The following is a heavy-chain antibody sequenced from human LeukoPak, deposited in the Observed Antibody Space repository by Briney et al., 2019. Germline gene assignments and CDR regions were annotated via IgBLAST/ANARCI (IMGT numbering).Heavy chain of an antibody. D-gene: IGHD3-3*01. CDR2: ISSSSSTI. J-gene: IGHJ4*02. Sequence: GGSLRLSCAASGFTFSSYSMNWVRQAPGKGLEWVSYISSSSSTIYYADSVKGRFTISRDNSKNTLYLQMNSLRAEDTAVYYCAKDPRAYDFWSGYYKDYWGRGTLVTVSS. CDR3: AKDPRAYDFWSGYYKDY. V-gene: IGHV3-48*01. CDR1: GFTFSSYS.